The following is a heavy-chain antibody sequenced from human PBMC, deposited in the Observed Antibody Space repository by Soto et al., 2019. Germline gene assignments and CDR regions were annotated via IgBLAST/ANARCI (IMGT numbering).Heavy chain of an antibody. Sequence: GGSPRLSCAASDLIFSQASMNWARQAPGKGLEWVGRIRRIADGGTTDYAAPVTGRVTISRDDSKNTLYLQMSSLKSEDTAVYYCYHYGSGSYSKDFWGPGTLVTVSS. CDR3: YHYGSGSYSKDF. CDR1: DLIFSQAS. V-gene: IGHV3-15*07. CDR2: IRRIADGGTT. J-gene: IGHJ4*02. D-gene: IGHD3-10*01.